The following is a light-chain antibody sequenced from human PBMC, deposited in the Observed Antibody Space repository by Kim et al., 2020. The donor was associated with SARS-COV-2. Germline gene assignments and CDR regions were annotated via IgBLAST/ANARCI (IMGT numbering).Light chain of an antibody. CDR3: QKYNSAPWT. J-gene: IGKJ1*01. CDR2: AAS. V-gene: IGKV1-27*01. Sequence: ASVGDRVTITCRASQDIANSLAWYQQKPGTVPKVLIYAASTLQSGVPSRFSGSGSGTEFTLTIGSLQTEDVATYYCQKYNSAPWTFGPGTKLDIK. CDR1: QDIANS.